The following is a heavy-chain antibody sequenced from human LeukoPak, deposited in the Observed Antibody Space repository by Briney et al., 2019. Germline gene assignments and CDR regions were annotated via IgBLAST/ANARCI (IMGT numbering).Heavy chain of an antibody. CDR1: GGSFSSYY. V-gene: IGHV4-39*03. Sequence: SETLSLTCAVYGGSFSSYYWGWIRQPPGKGLEWIGSIYYSGSTYYNPSLKSRLTISVDTSKNQFSLKLRSVTAADTAVYYCLRSSSRAGWFDPWGQGTLVTVSS. CDR2: IYYSGST. CDR3: LRSSSRAGWFDP. D-gene: IGHD6-6*01. J-gene: IGHJ5*02.